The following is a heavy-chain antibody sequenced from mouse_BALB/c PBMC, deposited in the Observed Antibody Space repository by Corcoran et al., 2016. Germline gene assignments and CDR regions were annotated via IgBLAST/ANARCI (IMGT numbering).Heavy chain of an antibody. CDR2: IDPANGNT. D-gene: IGHD1-1*01. CDR1: GFNIKDTS. V-gene: IGHV14-3*02. Sequence: EVQLQQSGAELVKPGASVKLSCTASGFNIKDTSMHWVKQRPEQGLEWIGRIDPANGNTKYDPKFQGKATITADTSSNTAYLQLSSLTSEDTAVYYCARITTVVADYWGQGTTLTVSS. J-gene: IGHJ2*01. CDR3: ARITTVVADY.